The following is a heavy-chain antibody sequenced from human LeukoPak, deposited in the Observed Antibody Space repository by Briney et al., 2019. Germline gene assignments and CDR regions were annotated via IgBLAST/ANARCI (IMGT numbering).Heavy chain of an antibody. J-gene: IGHJ4*02. CDR2: IIPIFGTA. CDR3: ARYCSSTSCYTFDY. D-gene: IGHD2-2*02. CDR1: RGTFSSYA. V-gene: IGHV1-69*01. Sequence: ASVKVSCKASRGTFSSYAISWVRQAPGQGLEWMGGIIPIFGTANYAQKFQGRVTITADESTSTAYMELSSLRSEDTAVYYCARYCSSTSCYTFDYWGQGTLVTVSS.